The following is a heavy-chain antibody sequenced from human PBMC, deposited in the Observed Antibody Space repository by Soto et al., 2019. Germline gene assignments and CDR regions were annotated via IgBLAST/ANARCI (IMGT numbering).Heavy chain of an antibody. CDR2: FSGSGGNI. CDR3: ASLGYCTSTSCQTRYYYYGMDV. J-gene: IGHJ6*02. CDR1: GFTFTTHA. V-gene: IGHV3-23*01. Sequence: EVQLLESGGGLVQPGGSLRLSCVASGFTFTTHAMSWVRQSPGKGLEWVSTFSGSGGNIYYAEAVKGRLTISRDDSKNTLYLQMNSLRAEDTAVYYCASLGYCTSTSCQTRYYYYGMDVWGQGTAVTVSS. D-gene: IGHD2-2*01.